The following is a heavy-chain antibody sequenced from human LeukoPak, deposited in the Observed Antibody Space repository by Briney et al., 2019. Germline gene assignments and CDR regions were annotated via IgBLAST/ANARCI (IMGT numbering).Heavy chain of an antibody. CDR1: GYTFTSYG. CDR2: ISADNSNT. J-gene: IGHJ4*02. V-gene: IGHV1-18*01. D-gene: IGHD6-13*01. Sequence: ASVRVSCKASGYTFTSYGSSWVRRAPGQGLEWMGWISADNSNTNYAQNFRGRLTMTTDTLTNTVYVDLRSLRFDDTAVYYCARDLGIPDYYGQGTLVTVSS. CDR3: ARDLGIPDY.